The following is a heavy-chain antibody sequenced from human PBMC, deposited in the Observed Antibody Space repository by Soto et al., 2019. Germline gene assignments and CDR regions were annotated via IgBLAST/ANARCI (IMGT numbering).Heavy chain of an antibody. CDR1: GYSFTSYW. J-gene: IGHJ6*02. V-gene: IGHV5-10-1*01. CDR3: ARTITMVRGVSRNYYYYYGMDV. D-gene: IGHD3-10*01. CDR2: IDPSDSYT. Sequence: GESLKISCKGSGYSFTSYWISWVRQMPGKGLERMGRIDPSDSYTNYSPSFQGHVTISADKSISTAYLQWSSLKASDTAMYYCARTITMVRGVSRNYYYYYGMDVWGQGTTGTVSS.